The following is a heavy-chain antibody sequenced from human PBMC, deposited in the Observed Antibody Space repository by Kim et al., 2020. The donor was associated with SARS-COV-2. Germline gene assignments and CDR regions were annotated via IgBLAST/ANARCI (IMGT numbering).Heavy chain of an antibody. D-gene: IGHD3-3*01. Sequence: SETLSLTCTVSGGSISSYYWSWIRQPPGKGLEWIGYIYYSGSTNYNPSLKSRVTISVDTSKNQFSLKLSSVTAADTAVYYCASVFSDDFWSGGDYGMDV. V-gene: IGHV4-59*13. CDR2: IYYSGST. CDR3: ASVFSDDFWSGGDYGMDV. J-gene: IGHJ6*01. CDR1: GGSISSYY.